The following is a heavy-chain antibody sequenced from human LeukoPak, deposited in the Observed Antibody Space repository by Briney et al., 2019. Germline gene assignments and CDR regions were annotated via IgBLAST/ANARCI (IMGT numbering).Heavy chain of an antibody. CDR1: GGSISSGSYY. J-gene: IGHJ6*03. Sequence: PSETLSLTCTVSGGSISSGSYYWSWIRQPAGKGLEWIGRIYTSGSTNYNPSLKSRVTISVDTSKNQFSLKLSSVTAADTAVYYCARDGSSLARDYYYYMDVWGKGTTVTISS. V-gene: IGHV4-61*02. CDR2: IYTSGST. D-gene: IGHD6-13*01. CDR3: ARDGSSLARDYYYYMDV.